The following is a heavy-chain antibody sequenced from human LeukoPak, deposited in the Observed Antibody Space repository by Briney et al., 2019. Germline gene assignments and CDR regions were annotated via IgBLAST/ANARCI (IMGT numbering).Heavy chain of an antibody. CDR3: ARGLSGSYLDY. J-gene: IGHJ4*02. CDR2: IIPIVGIV. V-gene: IGHV1-69*04. Sequence: GASVKVSCKASGGTFSSYAISWVRQAPGQELEWMGRIIPIVGIVNYEQKFQGRVTITADKSTSTAYMELSSLRSEDTAVYYCARGLSGSYLDYWGQGTLVTVSS. D-gene: IGHD1-26*01. CDR1: GGTFSSYA.